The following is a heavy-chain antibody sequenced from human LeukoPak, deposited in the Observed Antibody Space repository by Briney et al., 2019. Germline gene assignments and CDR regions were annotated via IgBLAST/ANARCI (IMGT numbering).Heavy chain of an antibody. V-gene: IGHV3-30*04. CDR1: GFTFSTYS. CDR2: ISYDGSKK. Sequence: GGSLRLSCAASGFTFSTYSMHWVRQAPGKGLEWVAIISYDGSKKYYADSVKGRFTISRDNSKNTLFLQMNSLRAEDTAVYYCAKDDNYIRFSSWGQGTLVTVSS. CDR3: AKDDNYIRFSS. D-gene: IGHD3-16*01. J-gene: IGHJ5*02.